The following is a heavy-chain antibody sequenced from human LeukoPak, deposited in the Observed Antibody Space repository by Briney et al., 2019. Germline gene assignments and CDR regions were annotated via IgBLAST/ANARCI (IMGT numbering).Heavy chain of an antibody. D-gene: IGHD6-19*01. J-gene: IGHJ4*02. CDR3: AKASGVAVAGTKFDY. Sequence: PGGSLRLSCAASGFTFDDSAMHWVRHAPGKGLEWVSGISWNSGSIGYADSVKGRFTISRDNAKNFLYLQMNSLRGEDTALYYCAKASGVAVAGTKFDYWGQGTLVTVSS. CDR2: ISWNSGSI. V-gene: IGHV3-9*01. CDR1: GFTFDDSA.